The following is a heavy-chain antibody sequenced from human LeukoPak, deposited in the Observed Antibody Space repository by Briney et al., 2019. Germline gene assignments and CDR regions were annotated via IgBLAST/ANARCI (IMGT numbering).Heavy chain of an antibody. Sequence: PSETLSLTCTVSGGSIGSYYWNWMRQPPGKGLEWIGYLYYSGSTNYNPSLKSRVNISVDTSKNQFSLKLSSVTAADTAVYYCARLAPGSGYFDYWGQGTLVTVSS. D-gene: IGHD6-19*01. V-gene: IGHV4-59*08. CDR2: LYYSGST. CDR3: ARLAPGSGYFDY. J-gene: IGHJ4*02. CDR1: GGSIGSYY.